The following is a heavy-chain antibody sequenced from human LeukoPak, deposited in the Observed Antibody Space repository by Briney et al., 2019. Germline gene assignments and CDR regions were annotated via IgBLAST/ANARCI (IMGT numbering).Heavy chain of an antibody. D-gene: IGHD6-19*01. J-gene: IGHJ4*02. Sequence: ASVKVSCKASGYTFTNYDINWVRQAPGQGLEWMGWISGYNGNTNYAQKFQGRITMTTDTSTSTGYMELRSLRSDDTAVYYCARDLKMGYSSGRYSWGTGSSNDYWGQGTLVTVSS. CDR3: ARDLKMGYSSGRYSWGTGSSNDY. V-gene: IGHV1-18*01. CDR2: ISGYNGNT. CDR1: GYTFTNYD.